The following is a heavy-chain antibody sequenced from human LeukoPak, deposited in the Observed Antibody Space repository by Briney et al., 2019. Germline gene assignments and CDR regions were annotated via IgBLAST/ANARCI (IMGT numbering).Heavy chain of an antibody. V-gene: IGHV1-2*06. D-gene: IGHD2-2*01. Sequence: ASVKVSCKASGYTFIGYFMNWVRQAPGQGLEWMGRINPNSGGTNYAQKFQGRVTMTRDTSISTAYMELSRLRSDDTAVYYCARDHEDCSSASCYDWGQGTLVTVSS. J-gene: IGHJ4*02. CDR3: ARDHEDCSSASCYD. CDR1: GYTFIGYF. CDR2: INPNSGGT.